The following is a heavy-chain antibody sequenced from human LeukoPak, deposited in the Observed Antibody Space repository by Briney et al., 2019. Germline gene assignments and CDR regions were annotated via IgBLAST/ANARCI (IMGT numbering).Heavy chain of an antibody. CDR2: INHRNT. V-gene: IGHV4-34*01. Sequence: SETLSLTCAVYGGSFSGYYWSWIRQPPGKGLEWIGEINHRNTNYNPSLKSRVTISVDTSKNQFSLKLSPVTAADTAVYYCAREGQGYYGSGSNDWGQGTLVTVSS. J-gene: IGHJ4*02. D-gene: IGHD3-10*01. CDR1: GGSFSGYY. CDR3: AREGQGYYGSGSND.